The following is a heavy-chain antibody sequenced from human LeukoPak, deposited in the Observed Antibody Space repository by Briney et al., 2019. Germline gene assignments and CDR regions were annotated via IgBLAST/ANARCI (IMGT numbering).Heavy chain of an antibody. D-gene: IGHD3-10*01. Sequence: ASVKVSCKSSGDIFTGYYMHWVRQAPGQGLEWMGWINPNSGGTSYAQKFQGRVTMTRDTSISTAYMELSKLRSDDTAVYYCAKTLRYGSGSFDYWGQGTLVTVSS. CDR2: INPNSGGT. J-gene: IGHJ4*02. CDR3: AKTLRYGSGSFDY. V-gene: IGHV1-2*02. CDR1: GDIFTGYY.